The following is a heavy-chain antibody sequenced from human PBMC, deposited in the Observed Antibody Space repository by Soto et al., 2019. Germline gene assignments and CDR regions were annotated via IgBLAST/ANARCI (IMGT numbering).Heavy chain of an antibody. Sequence: LSLTCTVSGGSISSSSYYWGWIRQPPGKGLEWIGSIYYSGSTYYNPSLKSRVTISVDTSKNQFSLQLSSVTAADTAVYYCANLRRYYDFWSGANWFDPWGQGTLVTVSS. CDR1: GGSISSSSYY. CDR3: ANLRRYYDFWSGANWFDP. V-gene: IGHV4-39*01. J-gene: IGHJ5*02. CDR2: IYYSGST. D-gene: IGHD3-3*01.